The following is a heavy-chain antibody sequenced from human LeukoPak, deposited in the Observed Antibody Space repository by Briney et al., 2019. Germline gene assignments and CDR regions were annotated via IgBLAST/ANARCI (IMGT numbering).Heavy chain of an antibody. Sequence: GSLRLSCAASGFTVSNNYMSWVRQAPGKGLEWIAYLFDSVNTKDNPSLQSRLTLSADTSKNQFSLRLSSVTAADTAVYYCATIKRGSIFGYFDFWGQGIKVTVSS. J-gene: IGHJ4*02. CDR1: GFTVSNNY. CDR3: ATIKRGSIFGYFDF. D-gene: IGHD5-18*01. V-gene: IGHV4-59*02. CDR2: LFDSVNT.